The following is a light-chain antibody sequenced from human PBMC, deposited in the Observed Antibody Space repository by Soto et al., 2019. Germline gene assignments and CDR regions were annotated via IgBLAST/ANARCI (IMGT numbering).Light chain of an antibody. CDR3: QHYDSSPPYS. Sequence: EIVLTHSPGTLSLSPGERATLSCRASQSVSSSYLAWYQQKPGQAPRLLIHGASSRATGIPDRFSGSGSGTDFTLTISRLEPEDFAVYYCQHYDSSPPYSFGQGTKLETK. CDR2: GAS. J-gene: IGKJ2*01. V-gene: IGKV3-20*01. CDR1: QSVSSSY.